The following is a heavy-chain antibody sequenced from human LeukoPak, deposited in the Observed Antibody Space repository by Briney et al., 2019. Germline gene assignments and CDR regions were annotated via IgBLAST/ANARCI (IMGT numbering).Heavy chain of an antibody. CDR2: ISTYNGNT. D-gene: IGHD6-19*01. V-gene: IGHV1-18*01. Sequence: ASVKVSCKASGYTFTSYGISWVRQAPGQGLEWMGWISTYNGNTNYAQNLQGRVTMTTDTSTSTAYMELRSLRSDDTAVFFCARARTYSGCVVYWGQGTLVTVSS. CDR1: GYTFTSYG. J-gene: IGHJ4*02. CDR3: ARARTYSGCVVY.